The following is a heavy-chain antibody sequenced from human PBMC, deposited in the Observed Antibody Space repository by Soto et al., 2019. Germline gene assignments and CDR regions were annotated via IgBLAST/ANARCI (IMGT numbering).Heavy chain of an antibody. CDR1: GFTVSSNY. CDR3: AKHSTTYDSWSGAVKGAFDI. V-gene: IGHV3-53*01. J-gene: IGHJ3*02. CDR2: ISDGGDST. D-gene: IGHD3-3*01. Sequence: EVQLVESGGGLIQPGGSLRLSCAASGFTVSSNYMSWVRQAPGKGLEWVSVISDGGDSTHYADSVKGRFTVSRDNSKNTLYLQINNLRAEDTAVYYCAKHSTTYDSWSGAVKGAFDIWGQGTMVTVSS.